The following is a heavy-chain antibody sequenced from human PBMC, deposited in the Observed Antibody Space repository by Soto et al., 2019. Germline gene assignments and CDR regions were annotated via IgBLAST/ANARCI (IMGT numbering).Heavy chain of an antibody. CDR1: GGTFTSLP. D-gene: IGHD2-2*01. CDR3: TSGSAFAAYS. J-gene: IGHJ4*02. CDR2: IIPLFGST. Sequence: QVQLVQSGAVVKKPGSSLKVSCRTSGGTFTSLPVSGVRQDPGQALEWMGGIIPLFGSTNYAHKSQGRLTSTADRSTATACLDLRSLKSDDTALYYCTSGSAFAAYSWGQGTLVTVS. V-gene: IGHV1-69*06.